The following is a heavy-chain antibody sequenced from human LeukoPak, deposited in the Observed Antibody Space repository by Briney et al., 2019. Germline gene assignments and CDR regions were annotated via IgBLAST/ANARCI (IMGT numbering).Heavy chain of an antibody. CDR1: GASISSYY. CDR2: IYYSGST. Sequence: PSETLSLTCTVSGASISSYYWNWIRQPPGKGLEWIAYIYYSGSTNYNPSLKSRVTISVDTSKNQFSLKVSSVTAADTAVYYCARDSGPRFDYWGQGTLVTVSS. J-gene: IGHJ4*02. D-gene: IGHD6-19*01. V-gene: IGHV4-59*01. CDR3: ARDSGPRFDY.